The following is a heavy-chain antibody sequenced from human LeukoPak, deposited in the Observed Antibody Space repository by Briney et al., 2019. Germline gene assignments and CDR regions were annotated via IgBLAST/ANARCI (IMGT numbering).Heavy chain of an antibody. D-gene: IGHD1-26*01. V-gene: IGHV4-4*07. J-gene: IGHJ5*02. Sequence: SETLSLTCSVSGGSISNYYWNWIRQPAGKGLEWIGRVHARVTTKYNPSLNSRVTMSSDTSRNQFSLKLYSVTAADTAVYYCTRGGVPGAGNWFDPWSQGTLVTVSS. CDR1: GGSISNYY. CDR2: VHARVTT. CDR3: TRGGVPGAGNWFDP.